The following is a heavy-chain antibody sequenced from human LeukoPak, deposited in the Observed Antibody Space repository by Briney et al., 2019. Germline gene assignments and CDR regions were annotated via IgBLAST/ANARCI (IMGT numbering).Heavy chain of an antibody. J-gene: IGHJ6*03. V-gene: IGHV4-34*01. CDR3: ARGRRVRYGSGSYAAEYYYYYMDV. Sequence: PSETLSLTCTVSGGSIRSSYWSWIRQPPGKGLEWIGEINHSGSTNYNPSLKSRVTISVDTSKNQFSLKLSSVTAADTAVYYCARGRRVRYGSGSYAAEYYYYYMDVWGKGTTVTVSS. CDR1: GGSIRSSY. CDR2: INHSGST. D-gene: IGHD3-10*01.